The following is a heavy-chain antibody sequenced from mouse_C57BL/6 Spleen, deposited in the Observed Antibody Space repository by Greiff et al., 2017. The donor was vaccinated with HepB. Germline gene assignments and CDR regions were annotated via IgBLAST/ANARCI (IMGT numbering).Heavy chain of an antibody. J-gene: IGHJ3*01. D-gene: IGHD1-1*01. CDR3: ARGSYYYGSSWFAY. CDR1: GYTFTSYW. CDR2: IDPSDSET. Sequence: QVQLQQPGAELVRPGSSVKLSCKASGYTFTSYWMHWVKQRPLQGLEWIGNIDPSDSETHYNQKFKDKATLTVDKSSSTAYMQLSSLTSEDSAVYYCARGSYYYGSSWFAYWGQGTLVTVSA. V-gene: IGHV1-52*01.